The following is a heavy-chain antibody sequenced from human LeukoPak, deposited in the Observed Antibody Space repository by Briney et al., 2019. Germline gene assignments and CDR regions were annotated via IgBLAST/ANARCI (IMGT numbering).Heavy chain of an antibody. D-gene: IGHD6-13*01. V-gene: IGHV1-69*13. CDR2: IIPIFGTA. J-gene: IGHJ4*02. CDR1: GGTFNSYA. Sequence: GASVKVSCKASGGTFNSYAISWVRQAPGQGLEWMGGIIPIFGTANYAQKFQGRVTITADESTSTAYMELSSLRSEDTAVYYCARVNSGSSWPQYYFDYWGQGTLVTVSS. CDR3: ARVNSGSSWPQYYFDY.